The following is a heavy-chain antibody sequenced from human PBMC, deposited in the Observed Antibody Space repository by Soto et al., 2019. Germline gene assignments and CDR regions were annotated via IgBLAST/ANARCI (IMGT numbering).Heavy chain of an antibody. CDR2: ISSSSSTI. V-gene: IGHV3-48*02. CDR3: AREYSSSSVNYGMDV. Sequence: GSLRLSCAASVFTCSSYSMNWVRQAPGKGLEWVSYISSSSSTIYYADAVKGRFTISRDNAKNSLYLQMNSLRDEDTAVYYCAREYSSSSVNYGMDVWGQGTTVTVSS. J-gene: IGHJ6*02. CDR1: VFTCSSYS. D-gene: IGHD6-6*01.